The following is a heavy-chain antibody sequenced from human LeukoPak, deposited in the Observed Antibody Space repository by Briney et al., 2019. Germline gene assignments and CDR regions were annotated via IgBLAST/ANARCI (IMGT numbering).Heavy chain of an antibody. V-gene: IGHV1-69*13. CDR1: GYTFTSYG. CDR3: ARDLYYYDSSGYRLDY. Sequence: ASVKVSCKASGYTFTSYGISWVRQAPGQGLEWMGGIIPIFGTANYAQKFQGRVTITADESTSTAYMELSSLRSEDTAVYYCARDLYYYDSSGYRLDYWGQGTLVTVSS. J-gene: IGHJ4*02. D-gene: IGHD3-22*01. CDR2: IIPIFGTA.